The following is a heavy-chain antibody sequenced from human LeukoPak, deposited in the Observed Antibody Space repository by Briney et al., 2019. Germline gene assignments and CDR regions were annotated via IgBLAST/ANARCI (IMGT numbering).Heavy chain of an antibody. CDR3: ARDRSSSWYPALFYYYYYGMDV. CDR2: ISAYNGNT. D-gene: IGHD6-13*01. CDR1: GYTFTSCG. Sequence: ASVKVSCKASGYTFTSCGISWVRQAPGQGLEWMGWISAYNGNTSYAQKLQGRVTMTTDTSTSTAYMELRSLRSDDTAVYYCARDRSSSWYPALFYYYYYGMDVWGQGTTVTVSS. J-gene: IGHJ6*02. V-gene: IGHV1-18*01.